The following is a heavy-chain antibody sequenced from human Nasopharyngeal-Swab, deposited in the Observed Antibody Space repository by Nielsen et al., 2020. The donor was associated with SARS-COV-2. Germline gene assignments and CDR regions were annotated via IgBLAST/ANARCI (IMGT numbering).Heavy chain of an antibody. J-gene: IGHJ4*02. CDR1: GFIFSNYW. CDR3: ARDAPAHYGAFY. D-gene: IGHD4-17*01. V-gene: IGHV3-74*01. Sequence: GESLKISCAGSGFIFSNYWMHWVRQAPGKGLVGVSRIGPDGRETSFADSVKGRFTISRDNAKNTLYLQMDSLRGEDTAVYYCARDAPAHYGAFYWGRGTLVTVSS. CDR2: IGPDGRET.